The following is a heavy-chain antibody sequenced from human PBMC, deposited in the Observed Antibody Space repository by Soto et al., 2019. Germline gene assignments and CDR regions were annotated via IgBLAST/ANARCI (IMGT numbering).Heavy chain of an antibody. CDR2: FYPGDSDT. D-gene: IGHD5-18*01. CDR3: ARHCRVDTAMAIDY. CDR1: GYYFPSYW. V-gene: IGHV5-51*01. Sequence: GESLKISCKGSGYYFPSYWIGWVRQMPGKGLEWMGIFYPGDSDTRYNPSLKSRVTISVDTSKNQFSLKLSSVTAADTAVYYCARHCRVDTAMAIDYWGQGTLVTVSS. J-gene: IGHJ4*02.